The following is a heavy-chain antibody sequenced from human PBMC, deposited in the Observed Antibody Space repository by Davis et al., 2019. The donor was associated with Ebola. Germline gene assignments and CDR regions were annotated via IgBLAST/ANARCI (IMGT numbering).Heavy chain of an antibody. CDR1: GYTFTSYG. D-gene: IGHD4-17*01. CDR3: AREDYGDYD. V-gene: IGHV1-18*01. J-gene: IGHJ4*02. Sequence: ASVKVSCMASGYTFTSYGISWVRQAPGQGLEWMGWISAYNGNTNYAQKFQGRVTITRDTSASTAYMELSSLRSEDTAVYYCAREDYGDYDWGQGTLVTVSS. CDR2: ISAYNGNT.